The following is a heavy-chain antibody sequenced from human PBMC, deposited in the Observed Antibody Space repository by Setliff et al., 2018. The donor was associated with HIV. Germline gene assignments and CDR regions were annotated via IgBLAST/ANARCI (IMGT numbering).Heavy chain of an antibody. CDR3: ARDLDYYGPSEAFDI. D-gene: IGHD3-10*01. V-gene: IGHV3-74*01. CDR2: ISGSGTTT. CDR1: GFIFNNFW. J-gene: IGHJ3*02. Sequence: GGSLRLSCSTSGFIFNNFWMHWVRQAPGKGLVWVSCISGSGTTTKYADFVKGRFTISRDNAKNSLYLQMSGLRVDDTAVYFCARDLDYYGPSEAFDIWGQGTMVTVSS.